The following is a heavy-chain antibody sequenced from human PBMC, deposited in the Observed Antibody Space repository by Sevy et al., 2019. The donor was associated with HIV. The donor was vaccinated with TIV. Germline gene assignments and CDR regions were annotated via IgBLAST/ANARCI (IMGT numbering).Heavy chain of an antibody. CDR3: ARDHKAYYDFWSGYYTGIHWFDP. D-gene: IGHD3-3*01. V-gene: IGHV1-2*02. CDR2: INPNSGGT. CDR1: GYTFTGYY. J-gene: IGHJ5*02. Sequence: ASVKVSCKASGYTFTGYYMHWVRQAPGQGLEWMGWINPNSGGTNYAQKFQGRVTMTRDTCISTAYMVLSRLRSDDTAVYYCARDHKAYYDFWSGYYTGIHWFDPWGQGTLVTVSS.